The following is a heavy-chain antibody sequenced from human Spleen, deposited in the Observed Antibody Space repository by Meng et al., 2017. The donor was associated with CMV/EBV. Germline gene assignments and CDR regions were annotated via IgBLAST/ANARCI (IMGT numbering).Heavy chain of an antibody. Sequence: CAASGFTFSDYYMSWIRQAPGKGLEWVSYISSSGTTIYYADSVKGRFTISRDNAKNSLCLQMNSLRAEDTAVYYCASLEYRYFFDYWGQGTLVTVSS. CDR2: ISSSGTTI. D-gene: IGHD5-18*01. V-gene: IGHV3-11*04. J-gene: IGHJ4*02. CDR3: ASLEYRYFFDY. CDR1: GFTFSDYY.